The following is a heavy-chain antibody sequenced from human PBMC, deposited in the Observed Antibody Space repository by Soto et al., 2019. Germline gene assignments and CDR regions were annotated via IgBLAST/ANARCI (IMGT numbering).Heavy chain of an antibody. CDR2: ISSSGGTT. CDR3: ATFTKVTGPGWGRASEY. Sequence: PGGSLRLSCATSGFNFNNYAMSWVRQAPGERLEWVSFISSSGGTTYYADSVKGRFTISRDNSRNTVFLQMNTLGAEDTAIYYCATFTKVTGPGWGRASEYWGQGTRVTVSS. V-gene: IGHV3-23*01. J-gene: IGHJ4*02. D-gene: IGHD3-9*01. CDR1: GFNFNNYA.